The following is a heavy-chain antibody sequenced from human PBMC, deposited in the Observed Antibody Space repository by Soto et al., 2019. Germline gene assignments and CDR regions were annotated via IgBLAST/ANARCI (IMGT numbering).Heavy chain of an antibody. CDR2: IYPGDSDT. J-gene: IGHJ4*02. CDR1: GYNFPSYW. Sequence: PGESLKISCKASGYNFPSYWIGWVRQMPGKGLEWMGIIYPGDSDTKYGPSFQGQVTISADKSISTAFLQWNSLKASDTAMYYCAREVYYDFWSGFNAHPYYFDYWGQGTLVTVSS. V-gene: IGHV5-51*01. CDR3: AREVYYDFWSGFNAHPYYFDY. D-gene: IGHD3-3*01.